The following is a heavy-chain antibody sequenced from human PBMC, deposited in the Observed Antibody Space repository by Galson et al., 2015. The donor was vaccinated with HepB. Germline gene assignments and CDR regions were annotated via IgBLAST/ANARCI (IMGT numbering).Heavy chain of an antibody. D-gene: IGHD2-15*01. CDR2: ISSSSSTI. CDR1: GFTFSSYS. J-gene: IGHJ4*02. V-gene: IGHV3-48*01. Sequence: SLRLSCAASGFTFSSYSMNWVRQAPGKGLEWVSYISSSSSTIYYADSVKGRFTISRDNAKNSLYLQMNSLRAEDTAVYYCARDWVRGYCSGGSCPDYWGQGTLVTVSS. CDR3: ARDWVRGYCSGGSCPDY.